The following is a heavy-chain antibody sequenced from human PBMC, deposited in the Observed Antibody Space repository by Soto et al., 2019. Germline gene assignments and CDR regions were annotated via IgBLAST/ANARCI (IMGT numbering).Heavy chain of an antibody. J-gene: IGHJ6*02. Sequence: SETLSLTCTVSGGSISSYYWSWIRQPPGKGLEWIGYIYYSGSTNYNPSLKSRVTISVDTSKNQFSLKLSSVTAADTAVYYCARESGDIAAAASPYGMDVWGQGTTVTVSS. V-gene: IGHV4-59*01. CDR3: ARESGDIAAAASPYGMDV. D-gene: IGHD6-13*01. CDR1: GGSISSYY. CDR2: IYYSGST.